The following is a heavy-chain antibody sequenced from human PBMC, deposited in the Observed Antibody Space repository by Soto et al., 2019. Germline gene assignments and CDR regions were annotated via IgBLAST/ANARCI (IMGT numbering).Heavy chain of an antibody. CDR2: INQDGTEK. CDR1: EFTFSSYW. V-gene: IGHV3-7*03. Sequence: EVQLVESGGGLVQPGGSLRLSCTASEFTFSSYWMNWVRQAPGNGLEWVANINQDGTEKYYVDSVKGRFTIPRDNTTNSLYRQMNSLTAELTAVCYCARDVREHGIHFDHWGLGTPVTVSS. D-gene: IGHD1-20*01. J-gene: IGHJ4*02. CDR3: ARDVREHGIHFDH.